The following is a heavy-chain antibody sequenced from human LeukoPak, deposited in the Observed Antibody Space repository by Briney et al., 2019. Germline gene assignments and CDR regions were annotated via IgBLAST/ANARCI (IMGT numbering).Heavy chain of an antibody. V-gene: IGHV3-74*01. D-gene: IGHD6-6*01. Sequence: GGSLRLSCAASGFTFSSYWMHWVRQAPGKGLVWVSRINTDGSSTNYADSVKGRFTISRDNAKNTLYLQMNSLRAEDMAVYYCGRSRYSSASKDVWGKGTTVTVSS. CDR3: GRSRYSSASKDV. CDR1: GFTFSSYW. CDR2: INTDGSST. J-gene: IGHJ6*04.